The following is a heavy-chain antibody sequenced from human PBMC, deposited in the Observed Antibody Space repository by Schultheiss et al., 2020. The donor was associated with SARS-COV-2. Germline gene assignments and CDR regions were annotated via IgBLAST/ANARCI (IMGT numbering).Heavy chain of an antibody. CDR2: ISSSSSYI. J-gene: IGHJ6*02. Sequence: GESLKISCAASGFTFSDFSMNWVRQAPGKGLEWVSSISSSSSYIYYADSVKGRFTISRDNSKNTLYLQMNSLRAEDTAVYYCARSLRYYDFWSGSINPYYGMDVWGQGTTVTVSS. V-gene: IGHV3-21*01. CDR1: GFTFSDFS. D-gene: IGHD3-3*01. CDR3: ARSLRYYDFWSGSINPYYGMDV.